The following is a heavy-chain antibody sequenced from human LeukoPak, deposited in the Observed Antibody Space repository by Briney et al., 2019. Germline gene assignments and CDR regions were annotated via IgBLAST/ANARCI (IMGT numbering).Heavy chain of an antibody. J-gene: IGHJ4*02. CDR3: AQDYRVVPAAIVGFDY. CDR2: IRYDGSNK. CDR1: GFTFSSYG. D-gene: IGHD2-2*02. V-gene: IGHV3-30*02. Sequence: GGSLRLSCAASGFTFSSYGMHWVRQAPGKGLEWVAFIRYDGSNKYYADSVKGRFTISRDNSKNTLYLQMNSLRAEDTAVYYCAQDYRVVPAAIVGFDYWGQGTLVTVSS.